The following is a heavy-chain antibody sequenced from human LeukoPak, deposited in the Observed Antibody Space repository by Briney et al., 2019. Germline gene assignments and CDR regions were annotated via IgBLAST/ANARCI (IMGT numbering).Heavy chain of an antibody. CDR2: ISYDGSNK. Sequence: GGSLRLSCAASGFTFSSYAMHWVRQAPGKGLEWVAVISYDGSNKYYADSVKGRFTISRDNSKNTLYLQMNSLRAEDTAVYYCARDHYVWGSYRCNLDYWGQGTLVTVSS. CDR1: GFTFSSYA. D-gene: IGHD3-16*02. V-gene: IGHV3-30-3*01. CDR3: ARDHYVWGSYRCNLDY. J-gene: IGHJ4*02.